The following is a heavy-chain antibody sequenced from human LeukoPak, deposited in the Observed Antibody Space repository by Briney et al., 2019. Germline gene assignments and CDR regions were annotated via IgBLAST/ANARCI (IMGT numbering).Heavy chain of an antibody. CDR3: ARANRGYEMWEH. CDR1: GGSISSYY. J-gene: IGHJ1*01. V-gene: IGHV4-59*13. Sequence: PSETLSLTCTVSGGSISSYYWSWIRQPPGKGLEWIGYIYYTGTTNYNPSLKSRVSISVDTSKNQFSLRLSSVTSADTAVYYCARANRGYEMWEHWGQGTLVTVSS. D-gene: IGHD5-12*01. CDR2: IYYTGTT.